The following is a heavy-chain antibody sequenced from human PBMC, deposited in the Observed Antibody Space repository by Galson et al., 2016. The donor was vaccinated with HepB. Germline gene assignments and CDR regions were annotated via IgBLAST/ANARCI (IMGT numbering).Heavy chain of an antibody. D-gene: IGHD1-1*01. CDR1: GHTFSGYN. Sequence: SVKVSCKASGHTFSGYNIHWVRQAPGQGFEWMGWISPNGGGTDSAQKFLGRVTMTRDLSISTAYMELSRLTFDDTAVYFCAKDINEEQLGYALDVWGQGTAVTVSS. V-gene: IGHV1-2*02. CDR3: AKDINEEQLGYALDV. CDR2: ISPNGGGT. J-gene: IGHJ6*02.